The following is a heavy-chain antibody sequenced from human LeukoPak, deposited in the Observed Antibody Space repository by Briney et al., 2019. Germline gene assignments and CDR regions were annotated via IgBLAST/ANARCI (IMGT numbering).Heavy chain of an antibody. CDR1: GFTLSDYW. D-gene: IGHD1-7*01. CDR3: VRDGGGTTPYDC. CDR2: ISPDGRNM. J-gene: IGHJ4*02. V-gene: IGHV3-74*01. Sequence: PGGSVRLSCAASGFTLSDYWMNWVRQVPGKGPVWVSHISPDGRNMAYADSVKGRFTISRDSAKNTLYLQMNSLRVGDTAVYYCVRDGGGTTPYDCWGQGTLVTVSS.